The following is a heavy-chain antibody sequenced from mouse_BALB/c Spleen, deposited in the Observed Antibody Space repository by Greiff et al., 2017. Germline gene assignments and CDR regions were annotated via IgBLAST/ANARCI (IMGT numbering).Heavy chain of an antibody. CDR2: IDTSDSYT. CDR3: ARDSSGYLAY. Sequence: QVQLQQSDAELVKPGASVKISCKASGYTFTDHAIHWVKQKPEQGLEWIGAIDTSDSYTSYNQKFKGKATLTVDESSSTAYMQLSSLTSEDSAVYYCARDSSGYLAYWGQGTLVTVSA. J-gene: IGHJ3*01. D-gene: IGHD3-2*01. CDR1: GYTFTDHA. V-gene: IGHV1-69*02.